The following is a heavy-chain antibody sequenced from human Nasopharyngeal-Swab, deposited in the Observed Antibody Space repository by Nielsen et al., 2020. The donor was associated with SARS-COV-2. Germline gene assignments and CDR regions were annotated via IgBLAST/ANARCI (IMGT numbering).Heavy chain of an antibody. Sequence: GGSLRLSCAASGFTFSSYWMHWVRQAPGKGLVWVSRINSDGSSTSYADSVKGRFTISRDNSKNTLYLQMNSLRAEDTAVYYCARDHRGSYYSDYYYGMDVWGQGTTVTVSS. CDR1: GFTFSSYW. CDR3: ARDHRGSYYSDYYYGMDV. J-gene: IGHJ6*02. V-gene: IGHV3-74*01. CDR2: INSDGSST. D-gene: IGHD1-26*01.